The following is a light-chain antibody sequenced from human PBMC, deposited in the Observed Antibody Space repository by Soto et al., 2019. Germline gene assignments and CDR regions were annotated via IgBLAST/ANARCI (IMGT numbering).Light chain of an antibody. V-gene: IGLV2-14*01. Sequence: QSALTQPASMSGSPGQSITISCTGTSSDVGGYNYVSWYQQHPGKAPKLMIYEVSHRPSGVSDRFSGSKSGNTASLTISGLQAEDEADYYCSSDTTSTTLVVFGGGTKLTVL. CDR3: SSDTTSTTLVV. CDR2: EVS. J-gene: IGLJ3*02. CDR1: SSDVGGYNY.